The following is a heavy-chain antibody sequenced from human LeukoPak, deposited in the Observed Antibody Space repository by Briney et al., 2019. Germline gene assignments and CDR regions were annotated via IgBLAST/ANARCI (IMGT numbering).Heavy chain of an antibody. D-gene: IGHD2-21*01. CDR2: IYYSGST. J-gene: IGHJ4*02. CDR3: ARLVREDYFDY. CDR1: GGSISSSSYY. Sequence: SETLSLTCTVSGGSISSSSYYWGWIRQPPGKGLEWIGYIYYSGSTNYNPSLKSRVTISVDTSKNQFSLKLSSVTAADTAVYYCARLVREDYFDYWGQGTLVTVSS. V-gene: IGHV4-61*05.